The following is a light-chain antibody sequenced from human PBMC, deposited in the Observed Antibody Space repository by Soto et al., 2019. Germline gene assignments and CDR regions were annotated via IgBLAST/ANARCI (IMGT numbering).Light chain of an antibody. CDR1: QGISSY. Sequence: IQLTQSPSSLSASVGDRVTITCRASQGISSYLAWYQQKPGKAPKLLIYAASTLQSGVTSRFTGSGSGTDFTLTVSCLQPEDFATYYCQQLNSYLITCGGGTRLEIK. V-gene: IGKV1-9*01. J-gene: IGKJ5*01. CDR3: QQLNSYLIT. CDR2: AAS.